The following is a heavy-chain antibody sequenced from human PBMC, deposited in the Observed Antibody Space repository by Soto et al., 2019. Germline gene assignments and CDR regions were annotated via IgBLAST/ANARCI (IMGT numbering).Heavy chain of an antibody. J-gene: IGHJ4*02. CDR2: IIPIFGTA. Sequence: GASVKVSCKASGGTFSSYAISWVRQAPGQGLEWMGGIIPIFGTANYAQKFQGRVTITADESTSTAYMELSSLRAEDTAVYYCASGGSSLNFDSWGQGTLVTVSS. CDR1: GGTFSSYA. D-gene: IGHD6-6*01. V-gene: IGHV1-69*13. CDR3: ASGGSSLNFDS.